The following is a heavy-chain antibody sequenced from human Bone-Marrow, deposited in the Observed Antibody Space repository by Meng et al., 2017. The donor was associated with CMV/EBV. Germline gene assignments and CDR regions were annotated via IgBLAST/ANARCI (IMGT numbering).Heavy chain of an antibody. J-gene: IGHJ6*02. Sequence: SETLSLTCTVSGGSISSGDYYWSWIRQPPGKGLEWIGYIYYSGSTYYNPSLKSRVTISVDTSKNQFSLKLSSVTAADTAVYYCAGGAADHYYYYYGMDVWGQGTTATVSS. D-gene: IGHD2-15*01. CDR2: IYYSGST. V-gene: IGHV4-30-4*08. CDR3: AGGAADHYYYYYGMDV. CDR1: GGSISSGDYY.